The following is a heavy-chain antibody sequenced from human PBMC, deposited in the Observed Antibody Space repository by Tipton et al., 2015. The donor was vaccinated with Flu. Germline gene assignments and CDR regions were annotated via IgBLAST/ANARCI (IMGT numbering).Heavy chain of an antibody. CDR3: ARVVGNCYQRSCYYNGLDV. V-gene: IGHV3-21*01. CDR1: GFIFSTYS. D-gene: IGHD2-21*01. Sequence: SLRLSCAASGFIFSTYSMDWVRQAPGKGLEWVSSISSSSSYIYYADSVKGRFTISRDNAKNSLYLQMNSLRAEDTAVYYCARVVGNCYQRSCYYNGLDVWAQGTTVSVSS. J-gene: IGHJ6*02. CDR2: ISSSSSYI.